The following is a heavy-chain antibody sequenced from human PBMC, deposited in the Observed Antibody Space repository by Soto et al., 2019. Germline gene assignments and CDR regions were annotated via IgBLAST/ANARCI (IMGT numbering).Heavy chain of an antibody. Sequence: WETLSLTCAVVGGSFSGYYWSWIRQHPGKGLEWIGEINHSGSTNYNPSLKSRVTISVDTYKNQFSLKLTSVTAAVTAVYYCARDKITGLFDYWGEGTLVTGSS. CDR1: GGSFSGYY. CDR3: ARDKITGLFDY. D-gene: IGHD2-8*02. CDR2: INHSGST. V-gene: IGHV4-34*01. J-gene: IGHJ4*02.